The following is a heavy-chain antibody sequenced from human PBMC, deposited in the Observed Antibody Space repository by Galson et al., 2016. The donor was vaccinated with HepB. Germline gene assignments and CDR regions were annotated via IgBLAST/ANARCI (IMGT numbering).Heavy chain of an antibody. J-gene: IGHJ5*02. Sequence: ETLSLTCAVYGGSFSGYYWSWIRQPPGKGLEWIGEINHSGSTNYNPSLKSRVTISVDTSKNQFSLKLSSVTAADTAVYYCARVGRFLNWFDPWGQGTLVTVSS. CDR2: INHSGST. CDR1: GGSFSGYY. D-gene: IGHD3-3*01. V-gene: IGHV4-34*01. CDR3: ARVGRFLNWFDP.